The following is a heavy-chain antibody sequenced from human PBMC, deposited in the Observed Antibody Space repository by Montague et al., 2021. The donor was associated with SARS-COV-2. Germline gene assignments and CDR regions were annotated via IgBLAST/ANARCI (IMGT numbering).Heavy chain of an antibody. Sequence: SETLSLTCTVSGGSISSSSYYWGWIRQPPGKGLEWIGCIYYSGGTYYNPSLKSRVTISVDTSKNQFSLKLSSVTAADTAVYYCARREDYYGSGSYPNWGQGNLVTVSS. V-gene: IGHV4-39*01. CDR2: IYYSGGT. D-gene: IGHD3-10*01. CDR1: GGSISSSSYY. CDR3: ARREDYYGSGSYPN. J-gene: IGHJ4*02.